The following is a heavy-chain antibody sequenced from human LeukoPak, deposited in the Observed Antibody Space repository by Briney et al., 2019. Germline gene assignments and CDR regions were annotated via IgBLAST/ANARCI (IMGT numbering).Heavy chain of an antibody. CDR2: IKQYGSEK. CDR3: ARDNMRDGGIAAAGTDY. V-gene: IGHV3-7*01. D-gene: IGHD6-13*01. J-gene: IGHJ4*02. CDR1: GFTFSRYW. Sequence: GGTLSPSCAASGFTFSRYWMSWVRQAPGKGLEWVANIKQYGSEKYYVDSVKGRFTISRDNAKNSLYLQMNSLRAEDTAVYYCARDNMRDGGIAAAGTDYWGQGTLVTVSS.